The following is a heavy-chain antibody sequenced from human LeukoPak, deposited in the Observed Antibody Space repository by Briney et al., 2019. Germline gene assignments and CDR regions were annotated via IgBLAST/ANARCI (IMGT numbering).Heavy chain of an antibody. CDR1: GGTFSSYA. CDR2: IIPIFGTA. Sequence: SVKVSCKASGGTFSSYAISWVRQAPGQGLEWMGGIIPIFGTANYAQKFQGRVTITADESTSTAYMELSSLRSEDTAVYYCASRGDSYNRWAFDIWGQGTMVTVSS. V-gene: IGHV1-69*01. CDR3: ASRGDSYNRWAFDI. J-gene: IGHJ3*02. D-gene: IGHD5-24*01.